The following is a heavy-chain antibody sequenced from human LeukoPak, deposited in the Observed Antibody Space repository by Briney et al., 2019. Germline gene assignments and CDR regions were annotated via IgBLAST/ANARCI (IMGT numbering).Heavy chain of an antibody. Sequence: ASVKVSCKASGYTFTNYGINWVRQAPGQGLAWMGWISGYNGNTNYAQKFQGRVTMTTDTTTSTVYMELRSLRSDDTAVYYCARGPPTVPYHFDYWGQGTLVSVSS. CDR2: ISGYNGNT. CDR1: GYTFTNYG. V-gene: IGHV1-18*01. CDR3: ARGPPTVPYHFDY. J-gene: IGHJ4*02. D-gene: IGHD4-17*01.